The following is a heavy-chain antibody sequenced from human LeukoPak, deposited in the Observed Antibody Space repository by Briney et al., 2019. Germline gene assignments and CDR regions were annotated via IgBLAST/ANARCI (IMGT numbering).Heavy chain of an antibody. J-gene: IGHJ4*02. CDR3: ARAHYYDSSGYRTGSWDY. CDR1: GFTFSSYG. V-gene: IGHV3-33*01. Sequence: GGSLRLSCAASGFTFSSYGMHWVRQAPGKGLEWVAVICYDGSNKYYADSVKGRFTISRDNSKNTLYLQMNSLRAEDTAVYYCARAHYYDSSGYRTGSWDYWGQGTLVTVSS. CDR2: ICYDGSNK. D-gene: IGHD3-22*01.